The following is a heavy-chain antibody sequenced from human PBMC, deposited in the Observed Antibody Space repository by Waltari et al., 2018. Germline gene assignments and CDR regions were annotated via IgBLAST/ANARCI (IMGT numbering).Heavy chain of an antibody. J-gene: IGHJ6*02. Sequence: EVQLVESGGGLVKPGGSLRLSCAASGFTFSSYSMNWVRQAPGKGLEWVSSISSSSSYIYYADAVKGLFTISRDNAKNSLYLQMNSLRAEDTAVYYCARVYCTNGVCYNPYYYGMDVWGQGTTVTVSS. V-gene: IGHV3-21*01. CDR3: ARVYCTNGVCYNPYYYGMDV. D-gene: IGHD2-8*01. CDR2: ISSSSSYI. CDR1: GFTFSSYS.